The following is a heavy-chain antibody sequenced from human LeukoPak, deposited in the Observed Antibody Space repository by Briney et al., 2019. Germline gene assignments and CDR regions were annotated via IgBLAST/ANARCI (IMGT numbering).Heavy chain of an antibody. V-gene: IGHV1-2*02. Sequence: ASVKVSCKASGYTFTGYYMHWVRQAPGQGLEWMGWINPNSGGTNYAQKFQGRVTMTRDTSISTAYVELSRLRSDDTAVYYCARDTAMVTGNWFDPWGQGTLVTVSS. CDR3: ARDTAMVTGNWFDP. CDR1: GYTFTGYY. J-gene: IGHJ5*02. D-gene: IGHD5-18*01. CDR2: INPNSGGT.